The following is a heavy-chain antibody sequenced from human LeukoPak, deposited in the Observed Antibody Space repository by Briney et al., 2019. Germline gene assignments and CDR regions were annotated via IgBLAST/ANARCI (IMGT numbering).Heavy chain of an antibody. D-gene: IGHD5-12*01. V-gene: IGHV5-51*01. CDR3: ARSGGYTDAFHI. Sequence: GESLKIFCQASGYSFTRYWIGWVRQVPGKGLEWMGIIFAGDSDTKYSPSFQGQVTISADQSISTAYLQWSSLKASDTATYYCARSGGYTDAFHIWGQGTMVTVSS. J-gene: IGHJ3*02. CDR2: IFAGDSDT. CDR1: GYSFTRYW.